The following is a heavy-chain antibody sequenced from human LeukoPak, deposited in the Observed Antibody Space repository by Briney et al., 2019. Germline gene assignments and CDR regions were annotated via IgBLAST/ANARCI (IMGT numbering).Heavy chain of an antibody. CDR3: ARSRRGSGSYLYYYYYYYMDV. D-gene: IGHD3-10*01. V-gene: IGHV4-39*07. J-gene: IGHJ6*03. Sequence: SETLSLTCTVSGDSISTGNSYWGWIRQPPGKGLEWIGEINHSGSTNYNPSLKSRVTISVDTSKNQFSLKLSSVTAADTAVYYCARSRRGSGSYLYYYYYYYMDVWGKGTTVTVSS. CDR2: INHSGST. CDR1: GDSISTGNSY.